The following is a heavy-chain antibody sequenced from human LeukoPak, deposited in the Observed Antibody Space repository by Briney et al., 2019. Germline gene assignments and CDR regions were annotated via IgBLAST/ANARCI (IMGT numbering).Heavy chain of an antibody. CDR1: GGSISSYY. Sequence: PSETLSLTCTVSGGSISSYYWSWIRQPPGKGLEWIGYIYYSGSTNYNPSLKSRVTISVDTSKNQFSLMLSSVTAADTAVYYCARHCYDSSGYYYFDYWGQGTLVTVSS. V-gene: IGHV4-59*08. CDR3: ARHCYDSSGYYYFDY. CDR2: IYYSGST. D-gene: IGHD3-22*01. J-gene: IGHJ4*02.